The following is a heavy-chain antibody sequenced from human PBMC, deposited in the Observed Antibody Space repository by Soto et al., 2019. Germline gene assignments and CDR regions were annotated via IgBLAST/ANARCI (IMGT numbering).Heavy chain of an antibody. V-gene: IGHV3-74*01. CDR3: ATGDCVGGSCYSLAGSFYYYMDV. D-gene: IGHD2-15*01. Sequence: EVKLVESGGGLAQPGGSLRLSCAASGFTFSNYWMYWVRQAPGQGLVWVSRINSDGSVSRYADSVKGRLTISRDNVKNTLYLQMNSLRVEDTAVYYCATGDCVGGSCYSLAGSFYYYMDVWGKGTTVTVFS. CDR2: INSDGSVS. J-gene: IGHJ6*03. CDR1: GFTFSNYW.